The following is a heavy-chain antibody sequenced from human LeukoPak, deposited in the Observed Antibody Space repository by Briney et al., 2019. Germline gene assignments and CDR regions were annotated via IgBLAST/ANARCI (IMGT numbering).Heavy chain of an antibody. CDR1: GLSLITRGVG. J-gene: IGHJ4*01. V-gene: IGHV2-5*02. D-gene: IGHD1/OR15-1a*01. CDR2: IYSVNDR. CDR3: AHRVFQGGYWDSGTFDS. Sequence: SCPTLLNPSQILGLTCTFSGLSLITRGVGVGWIRQPPVKARECLALIYSVNDRRYNSSVRSRLTISKYTSKMQGVVTTANFEPVDTATYYCAHRVFQGGYWDSGTFDSWGQGTPVTASS.